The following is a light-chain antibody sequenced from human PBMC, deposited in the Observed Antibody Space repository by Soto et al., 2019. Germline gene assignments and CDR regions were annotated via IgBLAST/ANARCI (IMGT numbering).Light chain of an antibody. Sequence: SVRTQPPSASGTAGQRVTISGSGSSSNIGSSNVNWYQQLPGTAPKLLIYTNNQRPSGVPDRFSGSKSGTSASLAISGLQSEDEADYYCAAWDDSLNGRVFGTGTKVTVL. CDR2: TNN. CDR3: AAWDDSLNGRV. CDR1: SSNIGSSN. V-gene: IGLV1-44*01. J-gene: IGLJ1*01.